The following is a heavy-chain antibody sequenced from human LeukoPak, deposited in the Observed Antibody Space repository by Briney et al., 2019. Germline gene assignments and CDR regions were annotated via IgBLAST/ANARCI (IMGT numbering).Heavy chain of an antibody. CDR3: ARETAHCGGDCFDY. J-gene: IGHJ4*02. CDR2: IGVGDNAI. D-gene: IGHD2-21*01. V-gene: IGHV3-48*03. CDR1: GFTFSTYE. Sequence: PGGSLRLSCGASGFTFSTYEFNWVRQAPGKGLEGVAYIGVGDNAIYYADSVRGRFTASRDNAQNSLYLEMHSLRVEDTALYYCARETAHCGGDCFDYWGQGTLVTVSS.